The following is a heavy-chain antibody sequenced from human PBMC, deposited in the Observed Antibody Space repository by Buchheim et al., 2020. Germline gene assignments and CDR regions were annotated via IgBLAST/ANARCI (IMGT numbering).Heavy chain of an antibody. CDR3: TVRRTDYGMDV. J-gene: IGHJ6*02. CDR2: IRSKANSYAT. CDR1: GCTFSGSA. D-gene: IGHD2-2*01. V-gene: IGHV3-73*01. Sequence: EVQLVESGGGLVQPGGSLKLTCAASGCTFSGSAMHWVCQASGKGMEWVGRIRSKANSYATAYAASVKGRFTISRDDSKNRAYLQMNSLKTEDTAVYYCTVRRTDYGMDVWGQGTT.